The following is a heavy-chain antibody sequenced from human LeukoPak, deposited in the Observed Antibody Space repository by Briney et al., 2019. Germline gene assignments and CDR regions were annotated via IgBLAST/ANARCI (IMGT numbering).Heavy chain of an antibody. CDR2: INHSGST. CDR1: GGSFSGYY. Sequence: SETLSLTCAVYGGSFSGYYWSWIRQPLGKGLEWIGEINHSGSTNYNPSLKSRVTISVDTSKNQFSLKLSSVTAADTAVYYCARGIRGWGFDPWGQGTLVTVSS. D-gene: IGHD3-10*01. CDR3: ARGIRGWGFDP. V-gene: IGHV4-34*01. J-gene: IGHJ5*02.